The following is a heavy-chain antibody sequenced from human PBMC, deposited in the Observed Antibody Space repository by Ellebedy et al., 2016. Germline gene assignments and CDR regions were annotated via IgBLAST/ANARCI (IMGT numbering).Heavy chain of an antibody. CDR3: ARALSPGIAAAGTENIPGY. J-gene: IGHJ4*02. Sequence: GESLKISCAASGFTFSDYYMSWVRQAPGKGLVWVSRINSDGSSTSYADSVKGRFTISRDNAKNTLYLQMNSLRAEDTAVYYCARALSPGIAAAGTENIPGYWGQGTLVTVSS. D-gene: IGHD6-13*01. V-gene: IGHV3-74*01. CDR1: GFTFSDYY. CDR2: INSDGSST.